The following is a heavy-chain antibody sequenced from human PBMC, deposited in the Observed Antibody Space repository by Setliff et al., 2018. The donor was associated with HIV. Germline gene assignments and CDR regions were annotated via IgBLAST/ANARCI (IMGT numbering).Heavy chain of an antibody. CDR3: ARETYYYYIDV. CDR2: IHYSGTT. Sequence: ASETLSLTCTVSGGSISSSAYYWTWIRQHPGKGLEWIGQIHYSGTTYYNPSLKSQFVISRDTFKNEFSLKVNSVTAADTAVYYCARETYYYYIDVWGRGTTVTVSS. V-gene: IGHV4-31*01. J-gene: IGHJ6*03. CDR1: GGSISSSAYY.